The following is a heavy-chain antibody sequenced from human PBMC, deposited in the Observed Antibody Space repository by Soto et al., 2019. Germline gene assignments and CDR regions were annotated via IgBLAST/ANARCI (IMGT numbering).Heavy chain of an antibody. D-gene: IGHD2-21*01. J-gene: IGHJ4*02. V-gene: IGHV3-48*03. CDR1: GLTFSKFE. CDR3: VRVGIVARPY. Sequence: LRLSCEVSGLTFSKFEMTWVRQAPGQGLEWVSSISSDGATIYYADSVKGRFTISRDNDKNLLHLQMNSLKGEDTATYYCVRVGIVARPYWGQGTPVTVSS. CDR2: ISSDGATI.